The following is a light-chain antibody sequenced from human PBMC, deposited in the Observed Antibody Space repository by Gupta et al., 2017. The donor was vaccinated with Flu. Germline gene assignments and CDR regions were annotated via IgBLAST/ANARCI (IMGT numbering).Light chain of an antibody. CDR1: SSNIGSNT. CDR2: SNN. CDR3: AVWDDSLNGWV. V-gene: IGLV1-44*01. Sequence: CSGSSSNIGSNTVNWYQQLPGTAPKLLIYSNNQRPSGVPDRFSGSKSGTSASLAISGLQSEDEADYYCAVWDDSLNGWVFGGGTKLTVL. J-gene: IGLJ3*02.